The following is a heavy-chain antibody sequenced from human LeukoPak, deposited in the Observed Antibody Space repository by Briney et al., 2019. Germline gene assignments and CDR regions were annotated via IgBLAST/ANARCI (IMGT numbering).Heavy chain of an antibody. CDR1: GGSFSGYY. CDR2: INHSGST. D-gene: IGHD3-10*01. Sequence: SETLSLTCAVYGGSFSGYYWSWIRQPPGKGLEWIGEINHSGSTNYNPSLKSRVTISVDTSKNQFSLKLSSVTAADTAVYYCARHGDVSVRGVIAVSNWFDPWGQGTLVTVSS. J-gene: IGHJ5*02. CDR3: ARHGDVSVRGVIAVSNWFDP. V-gene: IGHV4-34*01.